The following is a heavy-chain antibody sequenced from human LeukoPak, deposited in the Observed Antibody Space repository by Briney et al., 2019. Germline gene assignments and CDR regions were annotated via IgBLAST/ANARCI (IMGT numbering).Heavy chain of an antibody. D-gene: IGHD3-16*02. J-gene: IGHJ2*01. CDR2: IYHSGST. V-gene: IGHV4-39*01. Sequence: PSETLSLTCPVSGGSISSSSYYWGWIRQPPGKGLEWIGNIYHSGSTYYNPSLKSRVTISVDTSKNQFSLKLSSVTAADTAVYYCARGTQETYYDYVWGNYRRNYWYFDLWGRGTLVTVSS. CDR1: GGSISSSSYY. CDR3: ARGTQETYYDYVWGNYRRNYWYFDL.